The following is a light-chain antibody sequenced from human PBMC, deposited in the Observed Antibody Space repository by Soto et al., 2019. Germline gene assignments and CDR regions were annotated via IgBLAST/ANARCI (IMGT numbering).Light chain of an antibody. Sequence: SYELTQPPSVSVAPGMTARITCGGNDIGSKSVHWYQKKPGQAPVLVIYYEIDRPSGIPERFSGSNSGNTATLTITRVDAGDEADYYCHVWESDTKHVGFGGGTKLTVL. J-gene: IGLJ2*01. CDR2: YEI. CDR3: HVWESDTKHVG. CDR1: DIGSKS. V-gene: IGLV3-21*01.